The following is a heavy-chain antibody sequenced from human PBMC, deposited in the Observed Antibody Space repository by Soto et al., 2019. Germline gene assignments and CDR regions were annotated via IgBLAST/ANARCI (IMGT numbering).Heavy chain of an antibody. Sequence: SETLSLTCTVSGGSISSGDYYWTWIRQPPGKGLEWIGYIYYSGSTYYNPSLKSRVTISVDTSKNQFSLKLSSVTAADTAVDYCASVSYFNAFDEWGQGTLVTVSS. CDR2: IYYSGST. V-gene: IGHV4-30-4*01. J-gene: IGHJ4*02. CDR1: GGSISSGDYY. D-gene: IGHD3-9*01. CDR3: ASVSYFNAFDE.